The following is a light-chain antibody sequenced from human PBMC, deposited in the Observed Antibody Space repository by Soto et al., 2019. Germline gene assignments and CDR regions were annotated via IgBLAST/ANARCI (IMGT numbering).Light chain of an antibody. V-gene: IGKV3-15*01. CDR1: QSVSSN. CDR2: SVS. J-gene: IGKJ1*01. Sequence: EIVMKQSPVTLSASPGESATLSCRASQSVSSNVAWYQQKPGRAPRLLIYSVSTRATGIPARFSGSGSGTEFTLTINSLQSEDFAIYYCQQYNKWPPWTFGQGTKVDIK. CDR3: QQYNKWPPWT.